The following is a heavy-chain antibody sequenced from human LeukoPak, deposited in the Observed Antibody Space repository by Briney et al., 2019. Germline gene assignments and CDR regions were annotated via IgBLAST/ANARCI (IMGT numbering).Heavy chain of an antibody. CDR1: VYTFTSHY. D-gene: IGHD1-26*01. J-gene: IGHJ4*02. Sequence: ASVKVSCKASVYTFTSHYIHLVRQAPGQRLEWMGIINPSGGSTSYAQKFRDRLTMTRDTSTSTLYMELSSLRSGDTAVYYCAREPPPSYSGGREYYFDYWGQGTLVTVSS. CDR2: INPSGGST. V-gene: IGHV1-46*01. CDR3: AREPPPSYSGGREYYFDY.